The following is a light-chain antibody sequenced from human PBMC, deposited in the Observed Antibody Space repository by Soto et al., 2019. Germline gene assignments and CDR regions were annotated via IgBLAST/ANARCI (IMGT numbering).Light chain of an antibody. V-gene: IGLV1-40*01. Sequence: QSVLTQPPSVSGAPGQRVTISCTGRSSNIGAGYDVHWYQQLPGTAPKLLIYGNSNRPSGVPDRFSGSKSGTSASLAITGLQAEDEADYYCPSYDSSLSAYVFGTGTKLTVL. CDR1: SSNIGAGYD. CDR2: GNS. CDR3: PSYDSSLSAYV. J-gene: IGLJ1*01.